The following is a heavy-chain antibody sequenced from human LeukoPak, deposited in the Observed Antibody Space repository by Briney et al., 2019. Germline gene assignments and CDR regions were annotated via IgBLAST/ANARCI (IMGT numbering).Heavy chain of an antibody. V-gene: IGHV4-4*07. CDR3: ARVGDYYYYGMDV. Sequence: ETLSLTCTVSGGSISRYYWSWIRQPAGKGLEWIGRIYTSGSTNYNPSLKSRVTMSVDTSKNQFSLKLSSVTAADTAVYYCARVGDYYYYGMDVWGQGTTVTVSS. CDR2: IYTSGST. CDR1: GGSISRYY. J-gene: IGHJ6*02.